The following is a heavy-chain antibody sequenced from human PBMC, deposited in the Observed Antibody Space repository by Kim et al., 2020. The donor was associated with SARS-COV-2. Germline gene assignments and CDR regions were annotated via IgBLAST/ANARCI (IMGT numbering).Heavy chain of an antibody. CDR3: ARSSRWELSWFDP. D-gene: IGHD1-7*01. J-gene: IGHJ5*02. Sequence: SETLSLTCSVSSGSITPYYWNWIREPPGKGLEGIGFISYTGDTNYNPSLKGRVTASIDTSRNQVSLKLWSVTPADTGVYYCARSSRWELSWFDPWGPGTLVTVSS. CDR2: ISYTGDT. V-gene: IGHV4-59*13. CDR1: SGSITPYY.